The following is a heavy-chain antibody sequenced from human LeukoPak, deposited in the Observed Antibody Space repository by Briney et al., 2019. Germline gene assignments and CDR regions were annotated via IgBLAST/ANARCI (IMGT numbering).Heavy chain of an antibody. D-gene: IGHD4-17*01. Sequence: GGSLRLSCAASGFTFSSYSMNWVRQAPGKGLEWVSYISSSSSTIYYADSVKGRFTISRDNAKNSLYLQMNSLRAEDTAVYYCARENDYGDYVLGSYYYYMDVWGKGTTVTVSS. CDR3: ARENDYGDYVLGSYYYYMDV. V-gene: IGHV3-48*01. CDR2: ISSSSSTI. CDR1: GFTFSSYS. J-gene: IGHJ6*03.